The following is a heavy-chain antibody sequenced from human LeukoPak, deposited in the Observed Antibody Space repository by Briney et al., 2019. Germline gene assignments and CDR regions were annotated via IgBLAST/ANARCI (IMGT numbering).Heavy chain of an antibody. CDR1: GFTFSSYS. D-gene: IGHD6-19*01. CDR3: ARESHGGSGWYIDY. J-gene: IGHJ4*02. CDR2: ISSSSSYI. Sequence: GGSLRLSCAASGFTFSSYSMNWVRQAPGKGLEWVSSISSSSSYIYYADSVKGRFTIARDNAKNSLYLQMNSLRAEDTAVYYCARESHGGSGWYIDYWGQGTVVPVS. V-gene: IGHV3-21*01.